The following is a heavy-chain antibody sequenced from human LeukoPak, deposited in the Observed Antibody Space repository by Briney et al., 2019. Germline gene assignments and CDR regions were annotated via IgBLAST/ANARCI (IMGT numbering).Heavy chain of an antibody. CDR1: GFTFTSYA. CDR2: ISSSSSYI. J-gene: IGHJ6*03. CDR3: AKGASSSWYRLGYYYYYMDV. V-gene: IGHV3-21*04. Sequence: GGSLRLSCAASGFTFTSYAMSWVRQAPGKGLEWVSSISSSSSYIYYADSVKGRFTISRDNAKNSLYLQMNSLRAEDTALYYCAKGASSSWYRLGYYYYYMDVWGKGATVTISS. D-gene: IGHD6-13*01.